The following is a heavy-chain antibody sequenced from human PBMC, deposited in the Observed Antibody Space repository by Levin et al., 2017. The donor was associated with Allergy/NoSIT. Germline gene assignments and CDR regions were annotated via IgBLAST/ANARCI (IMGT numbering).Heavy chain of an antibody. Sequence: GASVKVSCKASGGTFSSYAISWVRQAPGQGLEWMGGIIPIFGTANYAQKFQGRVTITADKSTSTAYMELSSLRSEDTAVYYCARLVHCSGGSCYSSDYWGQGTLVTVSS. V-gene: IGHV1-69*06. D-gene: IGHD2-15*01. J-gene: IGHJ4*02. CDR3: ARLVHCSGGSCYSSDY. CDR2: IIPIFGTA. CDR1: GGTFSSYA.